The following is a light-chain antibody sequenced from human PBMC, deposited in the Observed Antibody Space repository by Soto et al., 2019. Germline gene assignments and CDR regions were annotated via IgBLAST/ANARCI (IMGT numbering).Light chain of an antibody. CDR2: DAS. J-gene: IGKJ1*01. V-gene: IGKV3-11*01. CDR3: QQRSNWWT. CDR1: QSASSY. Sequence: ATLSCRASQSASSYLAWYQQKPGQAPRLLIYDASNRATGIPARFSGSGSGTDFTLTISSLEPEDFAVYYCQQRSNWWTFGQGTKVDIK.